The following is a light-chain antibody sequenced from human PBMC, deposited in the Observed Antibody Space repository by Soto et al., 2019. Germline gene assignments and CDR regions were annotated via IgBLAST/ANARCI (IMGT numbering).Light chain of an antibody. CDR3: QQSYSTPFT. CDR1: QSISSY. J-gene: IGKJ5*01. V-gene: IGKV1-39*01. Sequence: DIHVTHSPSSLSSSLVDRVTITCRASQSISSYLNLYQQKPGKAPKLLIYAASSLQRGVPSRFSGSGSGTDFTLTISSLQPEDFATYYCQQSYSTPFTFGQGTRLDI. CDR2: AAS.